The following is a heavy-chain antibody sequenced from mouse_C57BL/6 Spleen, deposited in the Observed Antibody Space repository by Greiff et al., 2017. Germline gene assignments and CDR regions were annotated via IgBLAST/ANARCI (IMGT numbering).Heavy chain of an antibody. Sequence: VQLQQSGGGLVQPGGSMKLSCAASGFTFSDAWMDWVRQSPEKGLEWVAEIRNKANNHATYYAESVKGRFTISRDDSKSSVYLQMNSLRAEDTGIYYCTRSNDYYYWYFDVWGTGTTVTVSS. CDR2: IRNKANNHAT. J-gene: IGHJ1*03. V-gene: IGHV6-6*01. CDR3: TRSNDYYYWYFDV. CDR1: GFTFSDAW. D-gene: IGHD2-4*01.